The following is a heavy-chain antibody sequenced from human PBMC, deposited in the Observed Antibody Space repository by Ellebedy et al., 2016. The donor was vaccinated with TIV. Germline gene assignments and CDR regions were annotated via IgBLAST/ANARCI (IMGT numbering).Heavy chain of an antibody. CDR2: ISSDGTNK. CDR1: RFTFSIFG. D-gene: IGHD5-12*01. Sequence: GGSLRLXXAASRFTFSIFGLHWVRQAPGKGLEWVAIISSDGTNKYYADSERGRFTISRDNSKNTLYLQMDSLRPEDTAIYYCAKDESGGDLPRPFDHWGQGTLVTVSS. J-gene: IGHJ4*02. CDR3: AKDESGGDLPRPFDH. V-gene: IGHV3-30*18.